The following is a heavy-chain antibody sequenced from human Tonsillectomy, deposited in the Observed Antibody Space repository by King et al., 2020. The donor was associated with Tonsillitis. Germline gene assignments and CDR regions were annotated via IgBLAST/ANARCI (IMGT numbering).Heavy chain of an antibody. D-gene: IGHD2-15*01. V-gene: IGHV4-38-2*02. Sequence: VQLQESGPGLVKPSETLSLTCTVSGYSITDGYYWAWIRQSPGKGLEWIGSLSHSGDAYYNPCLESRAIFSVDTSKNQFSLSLHSVTDGDTAVYYCARDLRGYPRSKPESRGFDSWGQGSLVTVTS. CDR3: ARDLRGYPRSKPESRGFDS. J-gene: IGHJ4*02. CDR1: GYSITDGYY. CDR2: LSHSGDA.